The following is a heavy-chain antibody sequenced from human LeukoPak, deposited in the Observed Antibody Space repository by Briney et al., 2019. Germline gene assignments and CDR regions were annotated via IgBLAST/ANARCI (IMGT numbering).Heavy chain of an antibody. CDR2: IIPILGIA. Sequence: ASVKVSCKASGGTFSSYAISWVRQAPGQGLEWMGRIIPILGIANYAQKFQGRVTITADKSTSTAYMELSSLRSEDTAVYYCARESYSSSWHYYFDYWGQGTLVTVSS. V-gene: IGHV1-69*04. J-gene: IGHJ4*02. D-gene: IGHD6-13*01. CDR3: ARESYSSSWHYYFDY. CDR1: GGTFSSYA.